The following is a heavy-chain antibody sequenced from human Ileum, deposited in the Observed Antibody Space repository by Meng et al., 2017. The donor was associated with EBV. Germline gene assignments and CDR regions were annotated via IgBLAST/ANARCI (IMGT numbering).Heavy chain of an antibody. D-gene: IGHD4-11*01. J-gene: IGHJ2*01. CDR1: AYNFTNNG. Sequence: VKKPGASVKVSCKAFAYNFTNNGISWVRQAPGQGLEWMGRISADSGNTNYPQKFQGRVTMTTDTSTRTAYMEVRRLRSDDTAVYYCARGVTTVLYWFFDLWGRGTLVTVSS. V-gene: IGHV1-18*01. CDR3: ARGVTTVLYWFFDL. CDR2: ISADSGNT.